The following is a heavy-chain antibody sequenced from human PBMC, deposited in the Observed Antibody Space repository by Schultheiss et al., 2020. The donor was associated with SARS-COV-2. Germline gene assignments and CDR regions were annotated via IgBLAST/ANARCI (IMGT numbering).Heavy chain of an antibody. D-gene: IGHD6-19*01. CDR1: GFTFSSYS. J-gene: IGHJ6*02. CDR2: ISGSGGST. Sequence: GGSLRLSCAASGFTFSSYSMNWVRQAPGKGLEWVSAISGSGGSTYYADSVKGRFTISRDNSKNTLYLQMNSLRAEDTAVYYCARHSSGWYYYYYGMDVWGQGTTVTVSS. CDR3: ARHSSGWYYYYYGMDV. V-gene: IGHV3-23*01.